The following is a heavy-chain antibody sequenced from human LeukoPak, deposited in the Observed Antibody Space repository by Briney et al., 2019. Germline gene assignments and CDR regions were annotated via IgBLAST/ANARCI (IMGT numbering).Heavy chain of an antibody. J-gene: IGHJ4*02. D-gene: IGHD2-2*01. CDR2: INLSAGST. Sequence: APVKVSCKASGYTFTSYYIHWVRQAPGQGLAWMGIINLSAGSTSYAQKFQGRLTMTRDTSTSTVYMELSSLRSEDTAVYYCARGGYCSSSSCYAKFDYWGQGTLVTVSS. V-gene: IGHV1-46*01. CDR3: ARGGYCSSSSCYAKFDY. CDR1: GYTFTSYY.